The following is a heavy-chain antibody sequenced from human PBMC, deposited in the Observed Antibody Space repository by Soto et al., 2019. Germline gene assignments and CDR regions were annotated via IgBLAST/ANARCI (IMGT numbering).Heavy chain of an antibody. Sequence: GGSLRLSCAASGFPVSSNYMSWVRKAPGKGLEWVSVIYSGGSTYYADSVKGRFTISRDNSKNTLYLQMNSLRAEDTAVYYCARDRIPDRFSAAGDYYYGMDVWGQGTTVTVSS. CDR3: ARDRIPDRFSAAGDYYYGMDV. CDR2: IYSGGST. D-gene: IGHD6-13*01. V-gene: IGHV3-53*01. J-gene: IGHJ6*02. CDR1: GFPVSSNY.